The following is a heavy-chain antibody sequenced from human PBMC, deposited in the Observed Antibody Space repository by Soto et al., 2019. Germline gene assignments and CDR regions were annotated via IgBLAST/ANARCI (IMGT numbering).Heavy chain of an antibody. CDR2: IALDGSVS. J-gene: IGHJ4*02. CDR3: AKEFRHDIWFFEH. Sequence: PGGSLRLSCAVSGFTFSSHGMQWVRQAPGKGLEWVAVIALDGSVSYYTDSVKGRFTVSRDNSKSILYLQMNSLRAEDTAVYYCAKEFRHDIWFFEHWGKGTQVTVSS. V-gene: IGHV3-30*18. D-gene: IGHD3-9*01. CDR1: GFTFSSHG.